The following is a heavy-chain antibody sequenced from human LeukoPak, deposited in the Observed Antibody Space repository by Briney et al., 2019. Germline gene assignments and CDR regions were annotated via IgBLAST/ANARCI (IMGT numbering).Heavy chain of an antibody. Sequence: GGSLRLSCAASGFTFSHHGMNWVRQAPGKGLEWVSGVGPSGARTYYADSVKGRFTISRDNAKNSLYLQMNSLRAEDMALYYCAKAQGPYIVRAGYFDYWGQGTLVTVSS. CDR2: VGPSGART. V-gene: IGHV3-23*01. CDR3: AKAQGPYIVRAGYFDY. CDR1: GFTFSHHG. D-gene: IGHD1-26*01. J-gene: IGHJ4*02.